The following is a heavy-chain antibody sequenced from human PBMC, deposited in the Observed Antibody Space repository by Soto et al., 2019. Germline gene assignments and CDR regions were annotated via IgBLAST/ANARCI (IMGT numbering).Heavy chain of an antibody. J-gene: IGHJ4*02. Sequence: QVQLVQSGPEVKKSGASVKVSCKASGYTFTGYYIHWVRQAPGQGLEWMGEIGPNSGDTKYAQKFQGRVTMTRDTSISTVYMELSNLSTDDTAVYYCGRGRSGELVVFYWGQGTLVTVYS. D-gene: IGHD2-15*01. CDR3: GRGRSGELVVFY. V-gene: IGHV1-2*02. CDR1: GYTFTGYY. CDR2: IGPNSGDT.